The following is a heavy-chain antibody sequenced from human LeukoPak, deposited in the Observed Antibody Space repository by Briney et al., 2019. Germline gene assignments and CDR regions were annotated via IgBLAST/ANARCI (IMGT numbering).Heavy chain of an antibody. J-gene: IGHJ4*02. CDR1: GGSISSSSYY. V-gene: IGHV4-39*07. CDR2: IYYSGST. Sequence: SETLSLTCTVSGGSISSSSYYWGWIRQPPGKGLEWIGSIYYSGSTYYNPSLKSRVTISVDTSKNQFSLKLSSVTAADTAVYYCARDAHYDILTGLKSFDYWGQGTLVTVSS. CDR3: ARDAHYDILTGLKSFDY. D-gene: IGHD3-9*01.